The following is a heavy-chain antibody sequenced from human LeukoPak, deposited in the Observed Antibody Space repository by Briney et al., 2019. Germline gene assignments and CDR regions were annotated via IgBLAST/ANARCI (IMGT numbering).Heavy chain of an antibody. D-gene: IGHD3-22*01. J-gene: IGHJ4*02. V-gene: IGHV1-46*01. CDR1: GYTFTTYY. Sequence: ASVKLSCKTSGYTFTTYYIHWVRQAPGQGLEWPGIINPSGGTTTYAQKFQGRVTMTRDTSTSTVYMELNTLRSEDTAVYYCARGSNYYYDVTADYPRYWGQGTLVTVSS. CDR3: ARGSNYYYDVTADYPRY. CDR2: INPSGGTT.